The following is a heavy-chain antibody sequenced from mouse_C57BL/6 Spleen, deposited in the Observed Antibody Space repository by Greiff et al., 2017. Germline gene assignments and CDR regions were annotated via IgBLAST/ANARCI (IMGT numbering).Heavy chain of an antibody. D-gene: IGHD2-4*01. CDR1: GFTFSDYY. Sequence: DVKLVESGGGLVQPGGSLKLSCAASGFTFSDYYMYWVRQTPEKRLEWVAYISNGGGSTYYPDTVKGRFTISRDNAKNTLYLQMSRLKSEDTAMYYCARWDYDYDWYFDVWGTGTTVTVSS. CDR3: ARWDYDYDWYFDV. V-gene: IGHV5-12*01. CDR2: ISNGGGST. J-gene: IGHJ1*03.